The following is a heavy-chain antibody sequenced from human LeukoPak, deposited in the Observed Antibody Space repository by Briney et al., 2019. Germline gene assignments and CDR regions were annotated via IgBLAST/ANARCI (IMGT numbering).Heavy chain of an antibody. CDR3: AIARYCSSTSCYFDY. J-gene: IGHJ4*02. CDR2: ISSSSSYI. V-gene: IGHV3-21*01. Sequence: PGGSLRLSCAASGFTFSSYSMNWVRQAPGKGLEGVSSISSSSSYIYYADSVKGRFTISRDNAKNSLYLQMNSLRAEDTAVYYCAIARYCSSTSCYFDYWGQGTLVTVSS. D-gene: IGHD2-2*01. CDR1: GFTFSSYS.